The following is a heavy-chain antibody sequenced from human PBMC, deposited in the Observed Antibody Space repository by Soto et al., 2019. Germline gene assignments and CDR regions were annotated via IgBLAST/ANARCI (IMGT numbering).Heavy chain of an antibody. J-gene: IGHJ4*02. Sequence: EVQLLESGGGLVQPGGSLRLSCAASGFTFSNYAIAWVRQAPGKGLEWVSGISGSGGTTYYADSVKGRFTISRDNPKDTLHLQMNSLRAEDTAVYYCATTTRQWLVYFDYWGQGALVTVSS. CDR1: GFTFSNYA. CDR3: ATTTRQWLVYFDY. V-gene: IGHV3-23*01. CDR2: ISGSGGTT. D-gene: IGHD6-19*01.